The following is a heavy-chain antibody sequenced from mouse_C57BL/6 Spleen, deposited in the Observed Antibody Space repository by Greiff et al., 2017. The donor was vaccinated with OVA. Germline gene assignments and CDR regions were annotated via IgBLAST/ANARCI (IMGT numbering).Heavy chain of an antibody. Sequence: QVQLKESGAELVRPGASVTLSCKASGYTFTNYEMHWVKQTPVHGLEWIGAIDPETGGIAYKQKFKGKAILTADKSSSTAYMELRSLTSEDSAVYYCTRLGGFYAMDYWGQGTSVTVSS. CDR2: IDPETGGI. J-gene: IGHJ4*01. CDR3: TRLGGFYAMDY. V-gene: IGHV1-15*01. CDR1: GYTFTNYE. D-gene: IGHD1-1*02.